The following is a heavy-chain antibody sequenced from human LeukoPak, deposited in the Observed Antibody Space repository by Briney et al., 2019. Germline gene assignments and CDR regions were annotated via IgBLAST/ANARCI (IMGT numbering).Heavy chain of an antibody. J-gene: IGHJ5*02. V-gene: IGHV3-15*01. D-gene: IGHD3-22*01. Sequence: GGSLRLSCSASGFIFSNAWMSWVRQAPGKGLEWVGRIKSKTDGGTTEYAAPVKGRFTISRDDSKNTLYLQMNSLKTEDTAVYYCTCEYYDSSGLVSWGQGTLVTVSS. CDR2: IKSKTDGGTT. CDR1: GFIFSNAW. CDR3: TCEYYDSSGLVS.